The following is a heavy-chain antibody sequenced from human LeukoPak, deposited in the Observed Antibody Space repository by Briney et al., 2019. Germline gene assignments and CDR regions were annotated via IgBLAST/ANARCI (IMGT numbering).Heavy chain of an antibody. D-gene: IGHD4-17*01. V-gene: IGHV3-74*01. CDR1: GSTFSIYW. Sequence: GGSLRLSCAASGSTFSIYWMYWVRQAPGKGPVWVSRMNPDGSSTTYADSVKGRFTISRDNAKKMLYLEMNSLRVEDTAVYYCGRGKTTVTDWGQGTLVTVSS. CDR2: MNPDGSST. CDR3: GRGKTTVTD. J-gene: IGHJ4*02.